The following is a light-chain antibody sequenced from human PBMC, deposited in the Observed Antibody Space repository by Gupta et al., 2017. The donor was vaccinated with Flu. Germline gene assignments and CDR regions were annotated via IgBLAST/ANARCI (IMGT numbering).Light chain of an antibody. CDR1: QDIRNY. J-gene: IGKJ2*01. CDR3: QQEDNRPYT. CDR2: DAS. V-gene: IGKV1-33*01. Sequence: DIQITHSPSSLSASVGDRVTITCQASQDIRNYLNWYQQKPGKAPKLLIYDASKVETGVTSRFSGSGYGTDFTFTISSLQPEDIANYYCQQEDNRPYTFGQGTKLDIK.